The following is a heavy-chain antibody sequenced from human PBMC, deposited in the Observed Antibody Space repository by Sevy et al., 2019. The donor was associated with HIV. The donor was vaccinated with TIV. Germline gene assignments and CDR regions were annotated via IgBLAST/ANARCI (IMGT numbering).Heavy chain of an antibody. CDR1: GFTFSTYA. J-gene: IGHJ3*02. D-gene: IGHD3-3*01. Sequence: GGSLRLSCAASGFTFSTYAMHWVRQTPGRGLEWVAVISNDGINQNYANSVKGRFTISRDNSRNTLYLQMNGLRNEDTAVYSGACDCVWARNRRFMGWWGVFDIWGQGTLVTVSS. V-gene: IGHV3-30-3*01. CDR3: ACDCVWARNRRFMGWWGVFDI. CDR2: ISNDGINQ.